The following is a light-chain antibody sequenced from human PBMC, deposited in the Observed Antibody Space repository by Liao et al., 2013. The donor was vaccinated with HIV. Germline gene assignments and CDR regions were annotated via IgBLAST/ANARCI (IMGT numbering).Light chain of an antibody. V-gene: IGLV3-21*01. CDR3: QARDSSTVVV. Sequence: SYVLTQPPSLSVAPGETARITCRGSNIANQRVHWYQQKPGQPPVLVIYQGNKRPSGIPERFSGSNSGNTAALTINGTQAMDEADYYCQARDSSTVVVFGGGTKLTV. CDR2: QGN. CDR1: NIANQR. J-gene: IGLJ2*01.